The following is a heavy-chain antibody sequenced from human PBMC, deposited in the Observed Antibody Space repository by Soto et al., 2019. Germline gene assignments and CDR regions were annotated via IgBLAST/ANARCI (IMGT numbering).Heavy chain of an antibody. CDR3: SSAYLARF. V-gene: IGHV3-15*01. CDR1: GFIFSSTW. CDR2: IKSKYDGGTT. Sequence: PGGTLRLSCAVSGFIFSSTWRTWVRQAPGKGQEWFGRIKSKYDGGTTDHAAPLKGRFSISSDDAKTTAYLQVNSLKTEDTAVYYCSSAYLARFWGQGTLVTVSS. J-gene: IGHJ4*02. D-gene: IGHD3-3*02.